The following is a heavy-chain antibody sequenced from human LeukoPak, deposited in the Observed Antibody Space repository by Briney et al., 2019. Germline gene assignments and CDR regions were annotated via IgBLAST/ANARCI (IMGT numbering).Heavy chain of an antibody. CDR1: GFTFSGYD. Sequence: GGALRLSCAASGFTFSGYDMHWVRQAPGKGLEWVAFIRYDGSNKYYADSVMGRFTISRDNSKNTLYLQMNSLRAEDTAVYYCAKSHCATVTCSYHDWGQGTLVTVSA. CDR2: IRYDGSNK. J-gene: IGHJ4*02. D-gene: IGHD2-15*01. V-gene: IGHV3-30*02. CDR3: AKSHCATVTCSYHD.